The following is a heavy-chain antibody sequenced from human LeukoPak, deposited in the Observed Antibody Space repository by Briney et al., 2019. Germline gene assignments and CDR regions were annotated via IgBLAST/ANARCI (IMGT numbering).Heavy chain of an antibody. V-gene: IGHV1-69*04. CDR1: GGTFSSSA. CDR3: ARDQGLTAPPPYGLDV. D-gene: IGHD5-18*01. J-gene: IGHJ6*02. CDR2: IIPVLNIT. Sequence: SVKVSCKTSGGTFSSSAITWVRQAPGQGLEWMGRIIPVLNITRYTQKFKGRVTITADTSTSTVYMELSSLRSEETAVYYCARDQGLTAPPPYGLDVWGQGTTVIVSS.